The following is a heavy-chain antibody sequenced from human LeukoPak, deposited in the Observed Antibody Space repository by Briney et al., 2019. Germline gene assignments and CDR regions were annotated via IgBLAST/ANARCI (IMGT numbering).Heavy chain of an antibody. J-gene: IGHJ6*03. D-gene: IGHD6-19*01. CDR2: INHSGST. V-gene: IGHV4-34*01. CDR3: ARDAGSGWYGRDYYYMDV. Sequence: GSLRLSCAASGFTFSDYYMNWIRQPPGKGLKWIGEINHSGSTNYNPSLKSRVTISVDTSKNQISLKLSSVTAADTAVYYCARDAGSGWYGRDYYYMDVWGKGTTVTVSS. CDR1: GFTFSDYY.